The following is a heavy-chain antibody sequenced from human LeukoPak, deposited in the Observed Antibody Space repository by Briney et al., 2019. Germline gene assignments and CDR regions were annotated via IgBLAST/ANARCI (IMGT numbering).Heavy chain of an antibody. CDR2: INPTDGAT. Sequence: GASVKVSCKASGYTFTMYYIHWVRQAPGQGLEWMGVINPTDGATTYAQRFQGRVTMTRDMSTTTVYMDLRSLRSEDTAVYFCAGEQRRGLSANLGGLFASYYTYYYMDVWGRGTMVTVSS. J-gene: IGHJ6*03. CDR1: GYTFTMYY. CDR3: AGEQRRGLSANLGGLFASYYTYYYMDV. D-gene: IGHD3-16*01. V-gene: IGHV1-46*01.